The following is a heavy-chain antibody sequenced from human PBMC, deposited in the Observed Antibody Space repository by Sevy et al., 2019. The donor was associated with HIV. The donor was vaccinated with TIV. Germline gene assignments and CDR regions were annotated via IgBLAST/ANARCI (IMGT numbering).Heavy chain of an antibody. V-gene: IGHV3-74*01. Sequence: GGSLSLSCAASGFTFSSYWMHWVRQAPGKGLVWVSRINSDGSSTSYADSVKGRFTISRDNAKNTLYLQMNSLRAEDTAVYYCARATHGDWFDPWGQGTLVTVSS. D-gene: IGHD3-10*01. CDR3: ARATHGDWFDP. J-gene: IGHJ5*02. CDR1: GFTFSSYW. CDR2: INSDGSST.